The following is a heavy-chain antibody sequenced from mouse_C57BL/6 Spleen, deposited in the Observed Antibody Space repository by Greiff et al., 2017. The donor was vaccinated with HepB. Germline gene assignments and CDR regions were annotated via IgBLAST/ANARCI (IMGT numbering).Heavy chain of an antibody. D-gene: IGHD1-1*01. Sequence: VQLQQPGAELVKPGASVKLSCKASGYTFTSYWMQWVKQRPGQGLEWIGEIDPSDSYTNYNQKFKGKATLTVDTSSSTAYMQLSSLTSEDSAVYYCARGYYYGSSHFDYWGQGTTLTVSS. V-gene: IGHV1-50*01. CDR2: IDPSDSYT. CDR1: GYTFTSYW. J-gene: IGHJ2*01. CDR3: ARGYYYGSSHFDY.